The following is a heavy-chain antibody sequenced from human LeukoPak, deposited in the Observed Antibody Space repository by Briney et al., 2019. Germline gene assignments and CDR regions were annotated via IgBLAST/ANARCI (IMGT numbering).Heavy chain of an antibody. Sequence: PSETLSLTCTVSGGSISSYYWSWIRQPPGKGLEWIGYIYYSGSTNYNPSLKSRVTISVDTSKNQFSLKLSSVTAADTAVYYCARSFPSIAVPAAMRFDPWGQGTLVTVSS. CDR3: ARSFPSIAVPAAMRFDP. J-gene: IGHJ5*02. CDR1: GGSISSYY. V-gene: IGHV4-59*01. D-gene: IGHD2-2*01. CDR2: IYYSGST.